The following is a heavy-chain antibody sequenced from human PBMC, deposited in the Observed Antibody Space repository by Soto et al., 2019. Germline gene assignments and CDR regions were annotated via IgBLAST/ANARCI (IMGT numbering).Heavy chain of an antibody. V-gene: IGHV3-30*18. Sequence: QVQLVESGGGVVQPGRSLRLSCAASGFTFSSYGMHWVRQAPGKGLEWVAVISYDGSNKYYADSVKGRFTIYRDNSKNTRYLQMNSLRAEDTAVYYCAKDCERAVAGYWGQGTLVTVSS. D-gene: IGHD6-19*01. CDR2: ISYDGSNK. CDR1: GFTFSSYG. CDR3: AKDCERAVAGY. J-gene: IGHJ4*02.